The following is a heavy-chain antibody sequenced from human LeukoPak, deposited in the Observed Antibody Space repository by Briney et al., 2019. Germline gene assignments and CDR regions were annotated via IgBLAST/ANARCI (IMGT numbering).Heavy chain of an antibody. CDR3: ATSWRGVDY. D-gene: IGHD3-3*01. CDR1: GYTFTDYY. CDR2: FDPEDGET. J-gene: IGHJ4*02. Sequence: ASVKVSCKASGYTFTDYYMHWVRQAPGKGLEWMGGFDPEDGETIYAQKFQGRVTMTEDTSTDTAYMELSSLRSEDTAVYYCATSWRGVDYWGQGTLVTVSS. V-gene: IGHV1-24*01.